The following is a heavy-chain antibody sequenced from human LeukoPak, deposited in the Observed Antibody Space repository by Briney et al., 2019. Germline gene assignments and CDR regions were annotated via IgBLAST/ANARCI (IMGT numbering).Heavy chain of an antibody. CDR1: GFTFSSYA. D-gene: IGHD3-3*01. J-gene: IGHJ4*02. CDR2: ISGSDGST. CDR3: ARDRSWYYDFWSGYNY. Sequence: GGSLRLSCAASGFTFSSYAMSWVRQAPGKGLEWVSGISGSDGSTYYADSVKSRFSISRDNAKNSLYLQMNSLRAEDTAVYYCARDRSWYYDFWSGYNYWGQGTLVTVSS. V-gene: IGHV3-23*01.